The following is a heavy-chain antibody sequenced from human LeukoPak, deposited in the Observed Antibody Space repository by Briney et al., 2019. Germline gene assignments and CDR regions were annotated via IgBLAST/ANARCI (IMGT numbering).Heavy chain of an antibody. D-gene: IGHD6-13*01. CDR2: IYTSGST. CDR1: GGSISSYY. V-gene: IGHV4-4*07. CDR3: AKGGASRWPYYFDY. Sequence: SETLSLTCIVSGGSISSYYWSWIRQPAGKGLEWIGRIYTSGSTNYNASLKSRVSMSVDTSKNQFSLKLSSVTAADTAVFYCAKGGASRWPYYFDYWGQGTPVTVSS. J-gene: IGHJ4*02.